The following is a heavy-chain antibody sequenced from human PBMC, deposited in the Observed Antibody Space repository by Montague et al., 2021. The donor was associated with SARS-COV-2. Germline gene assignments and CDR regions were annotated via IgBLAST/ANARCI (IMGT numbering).Heavy chain of an antibody. CDR3: ARGSRQWLVRPPHYYYFDY. Sequence: SETLSLTCAVYGGSFSGYYWSWIRQPPEKGLEWIGEINHSGSTNYNPSLKSRVTISVDTSKNQFSLKLSSVTAADTAEYYCARGSRQWLVRPPHYYYFDYWGQGTLVTVSS. CDR1: GGSFSGYY. V-gene: IGHV4-34*01. D-gene: IGHD6-19*01. CDR2: INHSGST. J-gene: IGHJ4*02.